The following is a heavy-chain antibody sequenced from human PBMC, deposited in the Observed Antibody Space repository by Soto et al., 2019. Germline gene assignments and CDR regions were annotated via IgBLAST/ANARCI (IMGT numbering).Heavy chain of an antibody. V-gene: IGHV4-34*01. CDR1: GGSFSGYY. J-gene: IGHJ4*02. D-gene: IGHD3-10*01. CDR3: ARWRSTMVRGVITL. Sequence: SETLSLTCAVYGGSFSGYYWSWIRQPPGKGLEWIGEINHSGSTNYNPSLKSRVTISVDTSKNQFSLKLSSVTAADTAVYYCARWRSTMVRGVITLWGQGTLVTVSS. CDR2: INHSGST.